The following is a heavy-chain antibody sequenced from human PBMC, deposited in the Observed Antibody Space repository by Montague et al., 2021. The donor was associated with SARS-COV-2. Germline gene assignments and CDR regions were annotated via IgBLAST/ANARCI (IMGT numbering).Heavy chain of an antibody. J-gene: IGHJ3*02. D-gene: IGHD3-3*01. Sequence: SETLSLTCTASGGSISSYYWSWIRQPPGKGLEWIGYIYYSGSTNYNPSLKSRVTISVDTSKNQFSLKLSSVTAADTAVYYCARVSDFWSGYYTAVGAFDIWGQGTMVTVSS. CDR2: IYYSGST. CDR1: GGSISSYY. CDR3: ARVSDFWSGYYTAVGAFDI. V-gene: IGHV4-59*01.